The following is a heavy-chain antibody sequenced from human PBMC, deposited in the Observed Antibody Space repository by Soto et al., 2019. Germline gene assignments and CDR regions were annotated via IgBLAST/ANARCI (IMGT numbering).Heavy chain of an antibody. CDR2: MNPNSGNT. Sequence: ASVKVSCKASGYTFTSYDINWVRQATGQGLEWMGWMNPNSGNTGYAQKFQGRVTMTRNTSISTAYMELSSLRSEDTAVYYCARGPTSIVLMVYATEYFQHWGQGTLVTVS. J-gene: IGHJ1*01. CDR1: GYTFTSYD. CDR3: ARGPTSIVLMVYATEYFQH. D-gene: IGHD2-8*01. V-gene: IGHV1-8*01.